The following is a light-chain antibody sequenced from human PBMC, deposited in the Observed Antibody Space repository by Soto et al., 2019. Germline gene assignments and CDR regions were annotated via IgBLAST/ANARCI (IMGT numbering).Light chain of an antibody. CDR3: QQYGSSARN. Sequence: EIVLTQSPGTVSLSPGERATLSCRASQSITASYLAWYPQKPGQAPRLLIYGTSSRATGIPDRFSGSGSGTDFTLTISRLEPEDFAVYDGQQYGSSARNFGPGTKVEIK. V-gene: IGKV3-20*01. CDR2: GTS. CDR1: QSITASY. J-gene: IGKJ1*01.